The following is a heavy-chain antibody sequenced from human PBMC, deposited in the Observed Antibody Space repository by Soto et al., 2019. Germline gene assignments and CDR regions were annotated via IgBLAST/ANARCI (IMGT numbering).Heavy chain of an antibody. CDR2: IYYSGST. CDR1: GGSISSYY. Sequence: SETLSLTCTVSGGSISSYYWSWIRQPPGKGLEWIGYIYYSGSTNYNPSLKSRVTISVDTSKNQFSLKLSSVTAADTAVYYCARAIGDDVVVVADSNWFDPWGQGTLVTVSS. J-gene: IGHJ5*02. CDR3: ARAIGDDVVVVADSNWFDP. V-gene: IGHV4-59*01. D-gene: IGHD2-15*01.